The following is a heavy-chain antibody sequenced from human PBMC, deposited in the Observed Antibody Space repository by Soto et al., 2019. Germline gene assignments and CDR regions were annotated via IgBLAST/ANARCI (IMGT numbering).Heavy chain of an antibody. V-gene: IGHV3-21*01. D-gene: IGHD3-10*01. J-gene: IGHJ4*02. CDR2: ISSSSSYI. CDR3: AREDVLLIV. Sequence: EVQLVESGGGLVKPGGSLRLSCAASGFTFSSYNMNWVRQAPGKGLEWVSSISSSSSYIYYADSVKGRFTISRANAKTSLYQQMNSPAADATAVYYCAREDVLLIVWCQGTLVTVSS. CDR1: GFTFSSYN.